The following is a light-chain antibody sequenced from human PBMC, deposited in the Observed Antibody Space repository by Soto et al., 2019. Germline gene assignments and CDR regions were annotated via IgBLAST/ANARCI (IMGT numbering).Light chain of an antibody. Sequence: DIQVTQSPSSLSASVGDRVTITCRASQSIRSFLNWYQQKPGKAPNLLIYAASSLQRGVPSRFSGSGSGTDFTLTISSLQPEDVATYYCQESYSTQTFGQGTKLEMK. V-gene: IGKV1-39*01. CDR2: AAS. CDR1: QSIRSF. J-gene: IGKJ2*01. CDR3: QESYSTQT.